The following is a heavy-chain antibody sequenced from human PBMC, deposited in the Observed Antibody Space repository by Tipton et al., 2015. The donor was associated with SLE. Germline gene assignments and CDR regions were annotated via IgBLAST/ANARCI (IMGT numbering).Heavy chain of an antibody. CDR2: IYYSGST. V-gene: IGHV4-59*11. J-gene: IGHJ4*02. Sequence: TLSLTCTVSGGSISSHYWSWIRQPPGKGLEWIGYIYYSGSTNYNPSLKSRVTISVDTSKNQFSLKLSSVTAADTAVYYCASRIVATTRLDYWGQGTLVTVSS. CDR3: ASRIVATTRLDY. D-gene: IGHD5-12*01. CDR1: GGSISSHY.